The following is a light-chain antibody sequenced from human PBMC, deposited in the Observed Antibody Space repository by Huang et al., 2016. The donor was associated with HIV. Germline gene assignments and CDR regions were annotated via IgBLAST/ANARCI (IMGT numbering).Light chain of an antibody. J-gene: IGKJ3*01. CDR3: QQSYSTPFT. V-gene: IGKV1-39*01. CDR1: PSISSY. CDR2: AAS. Sequence: DIHMTQSPSSLSASVGDRVTITCRASPSISSYLNWYQQKPGKAPKLLIYAASSLQSGGPSRFRGSGSGTDFTLTISSLQPEDFATYYCQQSYSTPFTFGPGTKVDIK.